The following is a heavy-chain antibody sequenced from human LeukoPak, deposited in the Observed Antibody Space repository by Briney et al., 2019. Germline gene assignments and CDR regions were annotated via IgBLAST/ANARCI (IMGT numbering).Heavy chain of an antibody. J-gene: IGHJ4*02. D-gene: IGHD3-22*01. CDR2: IYYSGST. Sequence: SQTLSLTCTVSGGSISSGDYYWSWIRQPPGKGLEWIGYIYYSGSTYYNPSLKSRVTISVGTSKNQFSLKLSSVTAADTAVYYCASRHYYDSSGYYYGLDYWGQGTLVTVSS. CDR3: ASRHYYDSSGYYYGLDY. V-gene: IGHV4-30-4*08. CDR1: GGSISSGDYY.